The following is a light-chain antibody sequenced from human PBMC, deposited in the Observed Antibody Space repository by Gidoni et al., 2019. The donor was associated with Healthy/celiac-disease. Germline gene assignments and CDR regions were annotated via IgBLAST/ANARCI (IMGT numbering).Light chain of an antibody. CDR3: QQYDNLPIT. J-gene: IGKJ5*01. V-gene: IGKV1-33*01. Sequence: DIQMTQSPSSLSASVGDRVTITCQASQDISNYLNWYQQKQGKAPKLLIYDASNLETGVPSRFSGSGSGTDFTFTISSLQPEDIATYSCQQYDNLPITFGQGTRLEIK. CDR2: DAS. CDR1: QDISNY.